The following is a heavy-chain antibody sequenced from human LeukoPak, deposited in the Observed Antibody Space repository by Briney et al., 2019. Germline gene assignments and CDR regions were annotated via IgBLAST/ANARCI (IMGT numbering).Heavy chain of an antibody. Sequence: GGALRLSCVEPGVTFSSYAMHWVREALGKGGGRGADISYDGSNKYYADSVKGRFTISRDNSKNTLYLQMNSLRAEDAAVYYCARDKGHYYYYYGMDVWGQGTTVTVSS. CDR1: GVTFSSYA. CDR2: ISYDGSNK. J-gene: IGHJ6*02. V-gene: IGHV3-30-3*01. CDR3: ARDKGHYYYYYGMDV.